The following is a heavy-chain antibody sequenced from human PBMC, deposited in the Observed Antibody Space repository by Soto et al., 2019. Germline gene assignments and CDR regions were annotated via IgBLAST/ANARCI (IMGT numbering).Heavy chain of an antibody. J-gene: IGHJ5*02. V-gene: IGHV1-3*01. CDR3: SRPIFGMMFDP. D-gene: IGHD3-3*01. CDR1: GYTFTSYA. CDR2: INAGNGNT. Sequence: ASVKVSCKASGYTFTSYAMHWVRQAPGQRLEWMGWINAGNGNTKYSQKFQGRVTITSNTSASTAYMELSSFRSEDTAVYFFSRPIFGMMFDPWGQGTLVTVSS.